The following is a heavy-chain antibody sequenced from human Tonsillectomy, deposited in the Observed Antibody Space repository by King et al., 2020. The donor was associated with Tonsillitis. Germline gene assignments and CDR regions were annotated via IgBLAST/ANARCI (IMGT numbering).Heavy chain of an antibody. V-gene: IGHV3-30*03. CDR2: ISFDGSNE. CDR1: GFTFSTYG. J-gene: IGHJ6*03. Sequence: VQLVESGGGVVQPGRSLRLSCAASGFTFSTYGMHWVRQAPGKGLEWVAVISFDGSNEYYADSVKGRFTISRDNAKNTLYLQMNSLRAEDSALYYCAGLATIIHYFYVDVWGKGTMVTVSS. CDR3: AGLATIIHYFYVDV. D-gene: IGHD5-24*01.